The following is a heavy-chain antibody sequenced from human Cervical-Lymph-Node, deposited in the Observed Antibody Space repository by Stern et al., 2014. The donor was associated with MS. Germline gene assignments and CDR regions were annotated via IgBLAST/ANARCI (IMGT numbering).Heavy chain of an antibody. CDR1: GYSFTSYW. Sequence: VQLVQSGAEVKKPGESLKISCKGSGYSFTSYWIAWVRQMPGKGLEWMGIIYPGDSDTRYGPSFQGQVIISADKSISTAYLQWSSLKASDTAMYYCARRGSSTTYYYYGMDVWGQGTTVTVSS. D-gene: IGHD6-6*01. CDR2: IYPGDSDT. V-gene: IGHV5-51*03. J-gene: IGHJ6*02. CDR3: ARRGSSTTYYYYGMDV.